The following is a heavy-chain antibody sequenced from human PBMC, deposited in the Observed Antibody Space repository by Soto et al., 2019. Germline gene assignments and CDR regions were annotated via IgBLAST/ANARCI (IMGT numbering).Heavy chain of an antibody. D-gene: IGHD1-26*01. CDR3: ARHWLMGGSPPNWFDP. V-gene: IGHV4-39*01. CDR2: IYYSGST. CDR1: GGSISSSSYY. Sequence: SETLSLTCTVSGGSISSSSYYWGWIRQPPGKGLEWIGSIYYSGSTYYNPSLKSRVTISVGTSKNQFSLKLSSVTAADTAVYYCARHWLMGGSPPNWFDPWGQGTLVTVSS. J-gene: IGHJ5*02.